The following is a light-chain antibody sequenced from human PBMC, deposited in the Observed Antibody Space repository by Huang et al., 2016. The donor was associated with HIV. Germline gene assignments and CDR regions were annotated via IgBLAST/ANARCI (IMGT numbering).Light chain of an antibody. CDR1: QSLSGN. V-gene: IGKV3D-15*01. CDR2: ATS. Sequence: EIVMTQSPATLSVSPGETVALSCRASQSLSGNLAGYQHKPGQTPRLLIYATSIRAAGVPGRFSGSGSGSEFTLTISSLLSEDSAVYYCQHYNDWPRTFGQGTKLEIK. CDR3: QHYNDWPRT. J-gene: IGKJ2*01.